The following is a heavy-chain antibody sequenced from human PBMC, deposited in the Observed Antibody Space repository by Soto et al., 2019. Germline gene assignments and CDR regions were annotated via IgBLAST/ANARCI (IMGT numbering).Heavy chain of an antibody. Sequence: PGGSVRLSCAASGFTFDRYGMTWVRQAPGKGLEWVSDIGIGFTTHYADSVKGRFTISRDNSKSTLFLQMDNVRAQDTAVYYCARTSGFYDYWGQGTLVTVSS. CDR1: GFTFDRYG. V-gene: IGHV3-23*01. CDR3: ARTSGFYDY. J-gene: IGHJ4*02. CDR2: IGIGFTT. D-gene: IGHD5-12*01.